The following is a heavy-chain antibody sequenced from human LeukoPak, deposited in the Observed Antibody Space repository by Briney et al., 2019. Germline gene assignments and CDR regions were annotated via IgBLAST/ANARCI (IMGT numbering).Heavy chain of an antibody. CDR3: ARGSAAVRIAVAGRGNWFDP. V-gene: IGHV1-18*01. D-gene: IGHD6-19*01. Sequence: ASVKVSCKASGYTFTSYGISWVRQAPGQGLEWMGWISAYNGNTNYAQKLQGRVTMTTDTSTSTAYMELRSLRSDDTAVYYCARGSAAVRIAVAGRGNWFDPWGQGTLVTVSS. CDR2: ISAYNGNT. CDR1: GYTFTSYG. J-gene: IGHJ5*02.